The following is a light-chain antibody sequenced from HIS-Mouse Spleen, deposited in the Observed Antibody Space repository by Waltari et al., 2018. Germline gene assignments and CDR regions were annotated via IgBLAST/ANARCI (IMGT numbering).Light chain of an antibody. CDR2: EVS. CDR3: SSYTSSSTLV. Sequence: QSALTQPASVSASPGQSITIPCTGPSIAVGGYTYVSWYQQHPGKAPKLMIYEVSNRPSGVSNRFSGSKSGNTASLTISGLQAEDEADYYCSSYTSSSTLVFGGGTKLTVL. V-gene: IGLV2-14*01. J-gene: IGLJ3*02. CDR1: SIAVGGYTY.